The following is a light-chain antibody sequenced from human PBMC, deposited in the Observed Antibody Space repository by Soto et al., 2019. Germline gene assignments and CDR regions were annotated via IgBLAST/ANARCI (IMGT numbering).Light chain of an antibody. CDR3: VLYMGSGISV. Sequence: QTVVTQEPSFSVSHGRTVTLTCGLSSGSVSTSYYPSWYQQTPGQPPRTLIYSTNTRSSGVPDRFSGSILGNKAALTITGAQADDESDYYCVLYMGSGISVFGGGTKLTVL. J-gene: IGLJ3*02. CDR1: SGSVSTSYY. V-gene: IGLV8-61*01. CDR2: STN.